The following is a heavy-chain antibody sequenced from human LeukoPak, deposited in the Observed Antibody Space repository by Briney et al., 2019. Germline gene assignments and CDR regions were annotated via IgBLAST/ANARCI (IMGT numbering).Heavy chain of an antibody. CDR3: AKDPRSYIVTTMLFQY. D-gene: IGHD5-12*01. J-gene: IGHJ4*02. V-gene: IGHV3-23*01. CDR1: GFTFSSYA. Sequence: PGGSLRLSCAASGFTFSSYAMSWVCQAPGRGLEWVSAISGNGGSTYYADSVKGRFTISRDNSKNTLYLQINSLRAEDTAVYYCAKDPRSYIVTTMLFQYWGQGTLVTVSS. CDR2: ISGNGGST.